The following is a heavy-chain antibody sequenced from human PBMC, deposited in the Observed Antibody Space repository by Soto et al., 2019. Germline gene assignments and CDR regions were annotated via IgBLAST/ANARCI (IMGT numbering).Heavy chain of an antibody. CDR2: ISWNSGSI. V-gene: IGHV3-9*01. CDR1: GFTFDDYA. CDR3: AKDMAAAGYGMDV. Sequence: QPGGSLRLSCAASGFTFDDYAMHWVRQAPGKGLEWVSGISWNSGSIGYADSVKGRFTISRDNAKNSLYLQMNSLRAEDTALYYCAKDMAAAGYGMDVWGQGTTVTVSS. J-gene: IGHJ6*02. D-gene: IGHD6-13*01.